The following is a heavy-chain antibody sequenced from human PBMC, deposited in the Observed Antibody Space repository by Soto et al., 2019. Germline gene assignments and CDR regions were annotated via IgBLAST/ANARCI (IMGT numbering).Heavy chain of an antibody. Sequence: PSYTLSLTCAVSGYSISSSNWWGWIRQPTGKGLEWIGYIYYSGSTYYNPSLKSRITMSVDTSKNQFSLKLSSVTAVDTAVYYCARSVAGSSFDYWGQGTLVTVSS. CDR3: ARSVAGSSFDY. V-gene: IGHV4-28*01. CDR2: IYYSGST. CDR1: GYSISSSNW. D-gene: IGHD2-15*01. J-gene: IGHJ4*02.